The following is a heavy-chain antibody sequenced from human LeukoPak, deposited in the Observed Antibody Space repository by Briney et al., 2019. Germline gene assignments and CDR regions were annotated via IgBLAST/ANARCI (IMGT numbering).Heavy chain of an antibody. CDR1: GFTFSSYS. Sequence: GGSLRLSCAASGFTFSSYSMNWVRQAPGKGLEWVSSISSSSSYIYYADSVKGRFTISRDNAKNSLYLQMNSLRAEDTAVYYCARDMKPYYYDSPLDYWGQGTLVTVSS. V-gene: IGHV3-21*01. CDR3: ARDMKPYYYDSPLDY. J-gene: IGHJ4*02. CDR2: ISSSSSYI. D-gene: IGHD3-22*01.